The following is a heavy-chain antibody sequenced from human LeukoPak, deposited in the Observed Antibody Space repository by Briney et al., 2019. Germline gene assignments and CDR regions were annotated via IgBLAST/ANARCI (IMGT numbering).Heavy chain of an antibody. D-gene: IGHD3-22*01. CDR1: GFIFSNYT. Sequence: GGSLRLSCAASGFIFSNYTMNWVRQAPGKGLVWVSRINHDGSSTNYADSVKGRFTISRDNSKNTLYLQMNSLRAEDTAVYYCAKASAMIVVVSKHFDYWGQGTLVTVSS. J-gene: IGHJ4*02. CDR2: INHDGSST. CDR3: AKASAMIVVVSKHFDY. V-gene: IGHV3-23*03.